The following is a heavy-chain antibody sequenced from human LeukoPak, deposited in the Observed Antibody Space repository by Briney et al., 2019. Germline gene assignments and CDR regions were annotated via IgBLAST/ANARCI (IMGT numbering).Heavy chain of an antibody. V-gene: IGHV4-30-2*01. CDR3: ARAVGLLWFGELLNYGMDV. Sequence: STETLSLTCAVSGGSISSGGYSWSCIRQPPGKGLEWIGYIYHSGSTYYNPSLKSRVTISVDRSKNQFSLKLSSVTAADTAVYYCARAVGLLWFGELLNYGMDVWGKGTTVTVSS. CDR1: GGSISSGGYS. J-gene: IGHJ6*04. D-gene: IGHD3-10*01. CDR2: IYHSGST.